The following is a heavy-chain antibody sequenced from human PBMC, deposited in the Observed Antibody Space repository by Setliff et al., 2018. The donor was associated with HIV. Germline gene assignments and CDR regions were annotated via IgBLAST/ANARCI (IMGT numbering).Heavy chain of an antibody. J-gene: IGHJ3*02. CDR3: ASNSYYDSSGYRPSDAFDI. CDR2: INAGNGNT. CDR1: GYTFTSYA. D-gene: IGHD3-22*01. Sequence: ASVKVSCKASGYTFTSYAMHWVRQAPGQRLEWMGWINAGNGNTKYSQKFQGRITITRDTSASTAYMELSSLRSEDTAVYYCASNSYYDSSGYRPSDAFDIWGQGTMVTVSS. V-gene: IGHV1-3*01.